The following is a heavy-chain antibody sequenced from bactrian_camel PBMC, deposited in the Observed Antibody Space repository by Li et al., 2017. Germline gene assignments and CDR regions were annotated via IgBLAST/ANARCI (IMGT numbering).Heavy chain of an antibody. CDR3: AADFFNLQLARHYSN. CDR1: GYALRDLADTC. J-gene: IGHJ4*01. D-gene: IGHD4*01. CDR2: FDSDRVA. V-gene: IGHV3S55*01. Sequence: HVQLVESGGGSVQAGGSLRLSCAASGYALRDLADTCMGWFRQTAGNERELIAHFDSDRVANYADVVKGRFTIYKDNAEDTLYLQMNNLKPEDTAMYYCAADFFNLQLARHYSNWGRGTQVTVS.